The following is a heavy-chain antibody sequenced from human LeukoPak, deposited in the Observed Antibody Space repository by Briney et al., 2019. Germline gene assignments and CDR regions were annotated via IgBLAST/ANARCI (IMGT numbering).Heavy chain of an antibody. CDR2: ISYDGSNK. J-gene: IGHJ4*02. CDR1: GFTFSSYG. V-gene: IGHV3-30*18. CDR3: AKDLYYYDSSGYSPGDY. Sequence: GGSLRLSCAASGFTFSSYGMHWVRQAPGKGLEWVAVISYDGSNKYYADSVKGRFTISRDNSKNTLYLQMNSLRAEDTAVYYCAKDLYYYDSSGYSPGDYWGQGTLVTVSS. D-gene: IGHD3-22*01.